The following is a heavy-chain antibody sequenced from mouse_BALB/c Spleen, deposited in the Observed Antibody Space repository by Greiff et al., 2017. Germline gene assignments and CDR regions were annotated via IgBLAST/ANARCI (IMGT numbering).Heavy chain of an antibody. D-gene: IGHD2-5*01. CDR2: IDPENGDT. J-gene: IGHJ3*01. CDR3: NASKRAWFAY. Sequence: EVQLQQSGAELVRSGASVKLSCTASGFNIKDYYMHWVKQRPEQGLEWIGWIDPENGDTEYAPKFQGKATMTADTSSNTAYLQLSSLTSEDTAVYYCNASKRAWFAYWGQGTLVTVSA. CDR1: GFNIKDYY. V-gene: IGHV14-4*02.